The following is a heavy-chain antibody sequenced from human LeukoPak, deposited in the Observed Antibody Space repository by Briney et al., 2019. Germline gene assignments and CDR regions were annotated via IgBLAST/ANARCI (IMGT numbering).Heavy chain of an antibody. Sequence: PGGSLRLSCAASGFSFGGYEMNWVRQAPGKGLEWVSYISTTGSTVYYADSVEGRFTISRDNAKNLLYLQMNSLRAEDEAGYYCAKGFPHYYESSHGMDVWGQGTTVTVSS. CDR2: ISTTGSTV. D-gene: IGHD3-22*01. CDR3: AKGFPHYYESSHGMDV. J-gene: IGHJ6*02. V-gene: IGHV3-48*03. CDR1: GFSFGGYE.